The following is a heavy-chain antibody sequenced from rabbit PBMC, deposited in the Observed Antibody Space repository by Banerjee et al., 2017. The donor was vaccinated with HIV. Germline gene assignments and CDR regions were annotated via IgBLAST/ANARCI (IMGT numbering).Heavy chain of an antibody. Sequence: QSLEESGGDLVKPGASLTLTCTASGFSFSSNYYMCWVRQAPGKGLEWIACIYAVSSGNTYYASWAKGRFTISKTSSTTVTLQMTSLTAADTATYFCARDYWSSSYYTGGDFNLWGPGTLVTVS. J-gene: IGHJ4*01. D-gene: IGHD8-1*01. CDR3: ARDYWSSSYYTGGDFNL. V-gene: IGHV1S40*01. CDR1: GFSFSSNYY. CDR2: IYAVSSGNT.